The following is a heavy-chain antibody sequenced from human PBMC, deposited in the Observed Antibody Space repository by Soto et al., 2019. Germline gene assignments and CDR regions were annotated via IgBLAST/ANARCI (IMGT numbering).Heavy chain of an antibody. J-gene: IGHJ6*02. Sequence: ASVKVSCKASGYGFTAYGIHWVRQAPGQRLEWMGWINAAIGEIKFSQKFQGRVTISRDTSARTAYMELSGLRSEDTAVYYCARLDGGYFCNYGMDVWGQGTTVTVSS. CDR2: INAAIGEI. D-gene: IGHD3-10*01. CDR3: ARLDGGYFCNYGMDV. V-gene: IGHV1-3*01. CDR1: GYGFTAYG.